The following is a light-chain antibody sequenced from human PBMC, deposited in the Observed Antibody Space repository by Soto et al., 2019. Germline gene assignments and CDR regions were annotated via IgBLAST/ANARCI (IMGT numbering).Light chain of an antibody. CDR2: DAS. V-gene: IGKV1-5*01. J-gene: IGKJ1*01. CDR3: QQYNSYSA. Sequence: DIQMTQSPSTLSASVGDRVTITCRASQSISSWVAWYQQKPGKAPKLLIYDASSLESGVPPRFSGSGSGTEFTLTISSLQPDDFATDYCQQYNSYSAFGQGTKVEIK. CDR1: QSISSW.